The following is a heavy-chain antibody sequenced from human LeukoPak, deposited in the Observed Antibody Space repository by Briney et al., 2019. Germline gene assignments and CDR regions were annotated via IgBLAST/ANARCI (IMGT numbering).Heavy chain of an antibody. V-gene: IGHV4-30-4*01. CDR3: ARYGSGSTWFDP. CDR1: GGSISSDNYQ. J-gene: IGHJ5*02. CDR2: INYSGST. Sequence: SETLSLTCTVSGGSISSDNYQWSWIRQPPGKGLEWIGYINYSGSTYYNPSLKSRVTISVDTSKNHFSLRLSSVAAADTAVYYCARYGSGSTWFDPWGQGTLVTVSS. D-gene: IGHD3-10*01.